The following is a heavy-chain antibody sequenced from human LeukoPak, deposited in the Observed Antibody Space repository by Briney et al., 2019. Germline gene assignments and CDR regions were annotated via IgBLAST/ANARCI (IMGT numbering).Heavy chain of an antibody. CDR1: GFTFSSYD. V-gene: IGHV3-13*01. D-gene: IGHD2-21*02. CDR3: ARDPAYCGGDCYSGYFDY. CDR2: IGTAGDT. J-gene: IGHJ4*02. Sequence: GGSLRLSCAASGFTFSSYDMHWVRQATGKGLEWVSAIGTAGDTYYPGSVKGRFTISRDNSKNTLYLQMNSLRAEDTAVYYCARDPAYCGGDCYSGYFDYWGQGTLVTVSS.